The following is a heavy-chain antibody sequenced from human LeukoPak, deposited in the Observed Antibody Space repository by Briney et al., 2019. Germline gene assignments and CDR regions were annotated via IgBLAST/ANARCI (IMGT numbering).Heavy chain of an antibody. CDR1: GGSISSSSYY. J-gene: IGHJ4*02. V-gene: IGHV4-39*01. Sequence: SETLSLTCTVSGGSISSSSYYWGWIRQPPGKGLEWIGSIYYSGSTYYNPSLKSRVTISVDTSKNQFSLKLSSVTAADTAVYYCARQVGAYCFDYWGQGTLVTVSS. D-gene: IGHD1-26*01. CDR3: ARQVGAYCFDY. CDR2: IYYSGST.